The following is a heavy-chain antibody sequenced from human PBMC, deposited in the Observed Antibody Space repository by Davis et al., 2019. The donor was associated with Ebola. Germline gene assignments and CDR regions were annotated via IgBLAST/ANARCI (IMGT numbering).Heavy chain of an antibody. CDR1: GGSFSGYY. CDR3: ARGYSNWFDP. Sequence: MPSETLSLTCVVYGGSFSGYYWSWIRQPPGKGLEWIGEINHSGSTNYNPSLKSRVTISVDTSKNQFSLKLSSVTAADTAVYYCARGYSNWFDPWGQGTLVTVSS. J-gene: IGHJ5*02. CDR2: INHSGST. V-gene: IGHV4-34*01. D-gene: IGHD1-26*01.